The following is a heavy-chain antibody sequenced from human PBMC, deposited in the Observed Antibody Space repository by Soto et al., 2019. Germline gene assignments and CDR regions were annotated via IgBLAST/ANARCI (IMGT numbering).Heavy chain of an antibody. V-gene: IGHV4-59*01. D-gene: IGHD3-22*01. CDR1: GGSISSYY. CDR3: ARDEDSGYYYYDY. J-gene: IGHJ4*02. Sequence: PSETLSLTCTVSGGSISSYYWSWIRQPPGKGLEWIGYIYYSGSTNYNPSLKSRVTISADTSKNQFSLKLRSVTAADTAVYYCARDEDSGYYYYDYWGQGTPVTVSS. CDR2: IYYSGST.